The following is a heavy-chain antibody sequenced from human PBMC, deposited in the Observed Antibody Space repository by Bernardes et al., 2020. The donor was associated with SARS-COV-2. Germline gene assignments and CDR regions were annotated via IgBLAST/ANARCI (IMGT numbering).Heavy chain of an antibody. D-gene: IGHD1-26*01. Sequence: SEPLSLTCTVSGGSISSYYWSWIRQPPGKGLEWIGYIYYSGSTNYNPSLKSRVTISVDTSKNQFSLKLSSVTAADTAVYYCARDPYGSSYYYYGMDVWGQGTTVTVSS. CDR3: ARDPYGSSYYYYGMDV. CDR1: GGSISSYY. V-gene: IGHV4-59*01. CDR2: IYYSGST. J-gene: IGHJ6*02.